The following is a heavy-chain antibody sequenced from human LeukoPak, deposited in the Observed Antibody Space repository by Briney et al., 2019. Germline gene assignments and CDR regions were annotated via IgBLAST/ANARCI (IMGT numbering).Heavy chain of an antibody. Sequence: VTXSFKASGYTFTIYNMHWVRQAPXQGMEWMGIINPSGGSTTYAQKFQGRVTMTRDTSTSTVYMEMSSLRSDDTAVYYCARETLDYTAAGTHLDYWGQGTLVTVSS. CDR2: INPSGGST. CDR3: ARETLDYTAAGTHLDY. V-gene: IGHV1-46*01. CDR1: GYTFTIYN. J-gene: IGHJ4*02. D-gene: IGHD6-13*01.